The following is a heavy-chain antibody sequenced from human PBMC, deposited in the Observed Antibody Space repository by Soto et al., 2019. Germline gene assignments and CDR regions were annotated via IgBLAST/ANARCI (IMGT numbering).Heavy chain of an antibody. CDR2: ISHSGHT. CDR3: ARGRAAAWEVGAY. CDR1: VDSSSASF. Sequence: SETLSLTCVVYVDSSSASFWTWIRQPPGKGLEWIGEISHSGHTNYNPSLKSRVTISEDTSRKQLSLELNSVTAADSAMYYCARGRAAAWEVGAYWGQETPVTVSS. D-gene: IGHD6-13*01. V-gene: IGHV4-34*01. J-gene: IGHJ4*02.